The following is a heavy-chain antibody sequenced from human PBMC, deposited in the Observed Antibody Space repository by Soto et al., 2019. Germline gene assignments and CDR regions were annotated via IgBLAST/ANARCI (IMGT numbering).Heavy chain of an antibody. CDR3: ARDSFTYSNAFDI. CDR1: GFTFSSYS. Sequence: GGFLRLSCAASGFTFSSYSMNWVRQAPGKGLEWVSYIGSSSTTIYYADSVKGRFTISRDNAKNSLYLQMNSLRAEDSAVYYCARDSFTYSNAFDIWGQGTMVTVSS. V-gene: IGHV3-48*01. CDR2: IGSSSTTI. J-gene: IGHJ3*02. D-gene: IGHD2-21*01.